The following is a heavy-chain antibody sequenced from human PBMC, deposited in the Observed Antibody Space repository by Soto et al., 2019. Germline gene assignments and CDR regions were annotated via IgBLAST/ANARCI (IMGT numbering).Heavy chain of an antibody. J-gene: IGHJ4*02. Sequence: QAPGKGLEWVSIIYSGGSTYYADSVKGRFIISRDNSKNTVYLQMNSLKTEDTAVYYCARDGYCSGGTCGWGQGTLVTVSS. CDR2: IYSGGST. V-gene: IGHV3-66*01. D-gene: IGHD2-15*01. CDR3: ARDGYCSGGTCG.